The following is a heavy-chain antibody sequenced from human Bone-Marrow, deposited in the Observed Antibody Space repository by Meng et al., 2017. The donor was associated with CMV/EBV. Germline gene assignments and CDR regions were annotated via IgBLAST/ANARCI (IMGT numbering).Heavy chain of an antibody. D-gene: IGHD3-22*01. V-gene: IGHV3-53*01. J-gene: IGHJ6*02. CDR2: IYSDGNT. Sequence: GGSLRLSCAASGLSVSSTYITWVCQAPGKGLEWVSAIYSDGNTYYADSVKGRFTISRDNSKNTLYLQMSSLRVEDTAVYYCARKYYYDSSGFYRGGLDFWGQGTTVTVSS. CDR3: ARKYYYDSSGFYRGGLDF. CDR1: GLSVSSTY.